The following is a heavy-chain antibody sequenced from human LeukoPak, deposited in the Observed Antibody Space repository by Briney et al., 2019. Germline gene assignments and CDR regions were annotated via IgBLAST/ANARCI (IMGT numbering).Heavy chain of an antibody. J-gene: IGHJ3*02. D-gene: IGHD1-7*01. CDR2: IGGNSGYM. V-gene: IGHV3-21*01. CDR1: GLTFSPYD. CDR3: ARSELDAFDI. Sequence: PGGSLRLSCAASGLTFSPYDMNWLRQAPGKGLEWVSSIGGNSGYMYYGDSVKGRFTISRDNAKNSLYLQMNSLRAEDTAVYYCARSELDAFDIWGQGTMVTVSS.